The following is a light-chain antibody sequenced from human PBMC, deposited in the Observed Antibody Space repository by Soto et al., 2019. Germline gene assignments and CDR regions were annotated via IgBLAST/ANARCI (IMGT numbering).Light chain of an antibody. CDR1: QSISSW. CDR3: QHYNSYSQT. V-gene: IGKV1-5*01. J-gene: IGKJ1*01. Sequence: DIQMTQSPSTLSASVGDRVTITCRASQSISSWLAWYQQKPGKAPNLLIYDAAALESGVPSRFSGSGSGTEFTLTISSLQPDDFATYYCQHYNSYSQTFGQGTKGDIK. CDR2: DAA.